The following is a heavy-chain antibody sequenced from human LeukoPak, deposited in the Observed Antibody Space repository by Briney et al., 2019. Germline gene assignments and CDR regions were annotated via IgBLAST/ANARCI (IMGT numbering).Heavy chain of an antibody. CDR3: ARRFGHYYDSSGYYDY. Sequence: SETLSLTCTVSGGSISSYYWSWIRQPPGKGLEWIGYIYYSGSTNYNPSLKSRVTISVDTSKNQFSLKLSSVTAADTAVYYCARRFGHYYDSSGYYDYWGQGTLVTVSS. V-gene: IGHV4-59*08. CDR2: IYYSGST. J-gene: IGHJ4*02. D-gene: IGHD3-22*01. CDR1: GGSISSYY.